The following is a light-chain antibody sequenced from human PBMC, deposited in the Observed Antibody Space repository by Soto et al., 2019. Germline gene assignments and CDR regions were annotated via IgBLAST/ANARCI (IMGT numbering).Light chain of an antibody. CDR1: QSISSR. CDR3: QQSYSTSLT. Sequence: IQVTKSPSTLSASPGERATISCRASQSISSRLAWYQQKPGRAPKLLIYDASTLETGVPSSISGSGSETKFTLTTSRLQPEDFATYYCQQSYSTSLTFGQGTRLEIK. CDR2: DAS. V-gene: IGKV1-5*01. J-gene: IGKJ5*01.